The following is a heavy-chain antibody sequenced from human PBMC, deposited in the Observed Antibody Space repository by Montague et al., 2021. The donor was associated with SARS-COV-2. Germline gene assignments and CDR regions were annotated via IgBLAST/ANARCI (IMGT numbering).Heavy chain of an antibody. D-gene: IGHD3-10*01. CDR3: ASGGFFYYGSGNYYRSALDD. CDR2: VIHSGTT. J-gene: IGHJ6*02. V-gene: IGHV4-34*12. Sequence: SETLSLTCHVYGASFSGYYWSWVRQSPGKGLERIGEVIHSGTTNYNPSLKGRVTISIDSSNDRFSLRLTSLTAADTGVYYCASGGFFYYGSGNYYRSALDDWGQGTTVTVSS. CDR1: GASFSGYY.